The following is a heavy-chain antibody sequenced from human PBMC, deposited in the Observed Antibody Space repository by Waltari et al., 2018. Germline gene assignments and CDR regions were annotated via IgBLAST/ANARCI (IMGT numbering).Heavy chain of an antibody. CDR3: ARDHEGALDY. Sequence: EVQLVESGGGLVQPGGSLRLSCAASGFTFSSYWMAWVRQAPGKGVEWVANINQDGTTRQYADSVKGRFTISRDNPKNSLYLQMNSLRVEETAVYYCARDHEGALDYWGQGTLVTVSS. J-gene: IGHJ4*02. CDR1: GFTFSSYW. V-gene: IGHV3-7*01. CDR2: INQDGTTR.